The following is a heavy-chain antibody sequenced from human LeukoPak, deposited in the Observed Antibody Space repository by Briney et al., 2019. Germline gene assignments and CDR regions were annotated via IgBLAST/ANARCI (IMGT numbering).Heavy chain of an antibody. CDR2: MFHSGST. CDR3: ARDRGISSSWYAGDAFDI. CDR1: GYSISSGYY. D-gene: IGHD6-13*01. V-gene: IGHV4-38-2*02. J-gene: IGHJ3*02. Sequence: SETLSLTCTVSGYSISSGYYWGWIRQPPGKGLEWIGSMFHSGSTYYNPSLKSRVTMSVDTSKNQFSLKLSSVTAADTAVYYCARDRGISSSWYAGDAFDIWGQGTMVTVSS.